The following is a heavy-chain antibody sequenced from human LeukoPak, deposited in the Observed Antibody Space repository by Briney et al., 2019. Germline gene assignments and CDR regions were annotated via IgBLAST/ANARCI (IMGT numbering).Heavy chain of an antibody. J-gene: IGHJ4*02. CDR1: GFTFSSYG. Sequence: AGGSLRLSCAASGFTFSSYGMTWVRQAPGKGLEWVSGVSGSGAGTKHADSVKGRFTISGDNSRNTLFLQMNSLRAEDTAVYYCAHGAMYQLDYWGQGTLVTVSS. CDR2: VSGSGAGT. D-gene: IGHD2-2*01. CDR3: AHGAMYQLDY. V-gene: IGHV3-23*01.